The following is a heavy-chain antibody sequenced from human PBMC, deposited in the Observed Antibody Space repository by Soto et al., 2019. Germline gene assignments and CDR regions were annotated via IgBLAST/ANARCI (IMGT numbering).Heavy chain of an antibody. J-gene: IGHJ4*02. CDR1: GFSLSNPRMS. Sequence: QATLKESGPVLVKPTETLTLTCTVSGFSLSNPRMSVSWIRQPPGKALEWLAHIFSNDAKSHSSTLRSRLPNSKGTSERLVVLTMTNMDPVVTATSLGARTRGWSWLGPNDSWGQGTLVTVSP. D-gene: IGHD1-26*01. CDR2: IFSNDAK. V-gene: IGHV2-26*01. CDR3: ARTRGWSWLGPNDS.